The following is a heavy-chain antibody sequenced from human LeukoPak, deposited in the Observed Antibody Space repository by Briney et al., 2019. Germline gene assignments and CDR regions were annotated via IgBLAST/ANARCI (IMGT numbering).Heavy chain of an antibody. Sequence: GASVKVSCKSSGYTFIDSYIHWVRQAPGQGLEWMGWIKPNGGGTQYAQKFQDRVTMTRDTSVSSSYMELSGLRSDDTAVYYCARENPAVPGTYFDYWGQGSLVTVSS. CDR3: ARENPAVPGTYFDY. D-gene: IGHD6-19*01. V-gene: IGHV1-2*02. CDR1: GYTFIDSY. J-gene: IGHJ4*02. CDR2: IKPNGGGT.